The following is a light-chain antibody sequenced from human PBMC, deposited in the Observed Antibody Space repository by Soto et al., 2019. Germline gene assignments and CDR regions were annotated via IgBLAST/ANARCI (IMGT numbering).Light chain of an antibody. CDR1: ISDVGGYDY. V-gene: IGLV2-14*01. J-gene: IGLJ1*01. CDR3: SSYTTSSTYV. Sequence: QSALTQPASVSGSPGQSITISCTGTISDVGGYDYVSWYQQHPGKAPKLMIYDVSNRPSGVSNRFSGSKSGNPASLTISGLQADDEPDYYCSSYTTSSTYVFGAGTKLTVL. CDR2: DVS.